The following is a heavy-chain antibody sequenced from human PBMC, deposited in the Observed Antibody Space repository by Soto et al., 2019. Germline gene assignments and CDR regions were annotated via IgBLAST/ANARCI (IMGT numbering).Heavy chain of an antibody. Sequence: SQTLSLTCAISGDSVSSNSAAWNWIRQSPSRGLEWLGRTYYRSKWYNDYAVSVKSRITINPDTSKNQFSLQLNSVTPEDTAVYYCARVPISYYDFWSGYFDGTRYYYGMDVWAQGTTVTVSS. D-gene: IGHD3-3*01. J-gene: IGHJ6*02. CDR2: TYYRSKWYN. V-gene: IGHV6-1*01. CDR3: ARVPISYYDFWSGYFDGTRYYYGMDV. CDR1: GDSVSSNSAA.